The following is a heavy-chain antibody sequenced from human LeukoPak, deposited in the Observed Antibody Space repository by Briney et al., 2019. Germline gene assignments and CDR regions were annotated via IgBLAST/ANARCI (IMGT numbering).Heavy chain of an antibody. D-gene: IGHD1-26*01. Sequence: ASVKVSCKASGYTFTSYYMHWVRQAPGQGLEWMGIINPSGGSTSYAQKFQGRVTMTRDMSTSTVYMELSSLRSEDTAVYYCARDRSVGWELLKAFDIWGQGTMVTVSS. CDR2: INPSGGST. CDR3: ARDRSVGWELLKAFDI. CDR1: GYTFTSYY. J-gene: IGHJ3*02. V-gene: IGHV1-46*01.